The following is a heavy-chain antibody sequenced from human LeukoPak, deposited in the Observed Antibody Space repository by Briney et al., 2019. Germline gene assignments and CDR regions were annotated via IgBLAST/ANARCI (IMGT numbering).Heavy chain of an antibody. J-gene: IGHJ5*02. CDR1: RGTFSSYA. V-gene: IGHV1-69*13. CDR3: ARDLTMVRGARYRPYNWFDP. CDR2: IIPTFGTA. D-gene: IGHD3-10*01. Sequence: PGASVKVSCKASRGTFSSYAIGWVRQAPGQGLEWMGGIIPTFGTANYAQKFQGRVTISADESTSTAYMELSSLRSEDTAVYYCARDLTMVRGARYRPYNWFDPWGQGTLVTVSS.